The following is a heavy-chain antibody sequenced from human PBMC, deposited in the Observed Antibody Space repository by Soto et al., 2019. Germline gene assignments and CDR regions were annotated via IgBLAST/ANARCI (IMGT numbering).Heavy chain of an antibody. Sequence: QLQLQESGPGLVKASETLSLTCTVSGGSITRNNHFWGWIRQSPGKGLEWIGSIQYGGTTNYNQTLKSRVLMSAETSKNQFSLMMNSVTAADTAVYYCARLGSSGWYQGSYFDYWGQGTLVTVSS. V-gene: IGHV4-39*01. CDR2: IQYGGTT. CDR1: GGSITRNNHF. D-gene: IGHD6-19*01. J-gene: IGHJ4*02. CDR3: ARLGSSGWYQGSYFDY.